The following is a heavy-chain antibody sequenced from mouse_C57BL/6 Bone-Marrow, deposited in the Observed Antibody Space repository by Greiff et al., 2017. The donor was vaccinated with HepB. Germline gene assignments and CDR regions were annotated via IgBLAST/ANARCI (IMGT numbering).Heavy chain of an antibody. CDR1: GYTFTDYE. D-gene: IGHD3-2*02. J-gene: IGHJ3*01. CDR2: IDPETGGT. CDR3: TPTAQATGFAY. V-gene: IGHV1-15*01. Sequence: QVQLQQSGAELVRPGASVTLSCKASGYTFTDYEMHWVKQTPVHGLEWIGAIDPETGGTAYNQKFKGKAILTADKSSSTAYMELRSLTSEDSAVYYGTPTAQATGFAYWGQGTLVTVSA.